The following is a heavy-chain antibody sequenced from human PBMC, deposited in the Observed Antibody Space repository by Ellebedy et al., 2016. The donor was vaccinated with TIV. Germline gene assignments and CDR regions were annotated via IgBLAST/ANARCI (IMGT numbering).Heavy chain of an antibody. V-gene: IGHV4-59*01. CDR3: ESLQGGRTTVFDY. CDR2: MYYSGMI. J-gene: IGHJ4*02. CDR1: GGSISNYY. D-gene: IGHD4-11*01. Sequence: MPSETLSLTCTVSGGSISNYYWSWIRQPPGKGLEWIGYMYYSGMINYNPSLKSRITISVDTSKNQFSLKLTYVTAADTAVYYWESLQGGRTTVFDYWGQGTLVTVSS.